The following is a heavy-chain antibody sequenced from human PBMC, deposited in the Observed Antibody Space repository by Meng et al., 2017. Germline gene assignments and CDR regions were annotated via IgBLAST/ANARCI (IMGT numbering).Heavy chain of an antibody. CDR3: ARGRLRAYGSGSPEDY. V-gene: IGHV4-34*01. D-gene: IGHD3-10*01. Sequence: QVQLQQWGEGLLKPSETLSLTCAVYGGSVSGYYWSWIRQPPGKGLEWIGEINHSGSTNYNPSLKSRVTISVDTSKNQFSLKLSSVTAADTAVYYCARGRLRAYGSGSPEDYWGQGTLVTVSS. J-gene: IGHJ4*02. CDR2: INHSGST. CDR1: GGSVSGYY.